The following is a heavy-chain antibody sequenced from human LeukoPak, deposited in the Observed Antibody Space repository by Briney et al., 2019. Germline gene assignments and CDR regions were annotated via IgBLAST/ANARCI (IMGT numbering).Heavy chain of an antibody. CDR1: GFTFTNYA. V-gene: IGHV3-23*01. J-gene: IGHJ4*02. CDR3: ARGGGYSYGSFDY. D-gene: IGHD5-18*01. CDR2: ISGSGGST. Sequence: GGSLRLSCAASGFTFTNYAMNWVRQAPGKGLEWVSGISGSGGSTYYADSVKGRFTISRDKSKNTVYLQMNSLRAEDTAVYYCARGGGYSYGSFDYWGQGTLVTVSS.